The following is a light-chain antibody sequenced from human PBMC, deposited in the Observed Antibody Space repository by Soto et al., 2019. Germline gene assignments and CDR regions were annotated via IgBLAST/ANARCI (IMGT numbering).Light chain of an antibody. CDR2: DVS. V-gene: IGLV2-11*01. CDR1: SSDVGGYNY. J-gene: IGLJ1*01. CDR3: CSYAGNYTHV. Sequence: QSALTQPRSVSGSPGQSVTISCTGTSSDVGGYNYVSWYQQHPGKAPKLMIYDVSKRPSGVPDRFSGSKSSNTASLTISWLLAEDEADYYCCSYAGNYTHVFGTGTKVTVL.